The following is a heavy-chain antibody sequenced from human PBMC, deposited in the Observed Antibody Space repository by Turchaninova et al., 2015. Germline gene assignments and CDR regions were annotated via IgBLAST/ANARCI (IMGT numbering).Heavy chain of an antibody. J-gene: IGHJ4*02. V-gene: IGHV2-70*04. CDR3: ARLGNYYNFDS. CDR2: IDWDDDR. D-gene: IGHD3-10*01. Sequence: QVTLKESGPALVKPTQTLTLPCTFSGFSLRTSGMRVSWIRQPPGKALGWLSRIDWDDDRFYSTVLKTRLTISKDTSKNQVVLTMTNMDPVDTATYFCARLGNYYNFDSWGQGTLVTVST. CDR1: GFSLRTSGMR.